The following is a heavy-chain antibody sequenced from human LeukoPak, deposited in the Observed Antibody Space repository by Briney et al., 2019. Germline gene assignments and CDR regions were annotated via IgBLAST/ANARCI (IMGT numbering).Heavy chain of an antibody. J-gene: IGHJ4*02. Sequence: PGGSLRLSCAASGFTFSDTWMHWVRQAPGKGLVWVSRIRSDGSDARYAESVKGRFTISRDNAKNTLYLQMNSLRDEDTAVYYCARDWFHAIDYWGQGTLSPSPQ. V-gene: IGHV3-74*01. CDR2: IRSDGSDA. D-gene: IGHD2/OR15-2a*01. CDR1: GFTFSDTW. CDR3: ARDWFHAIDY.